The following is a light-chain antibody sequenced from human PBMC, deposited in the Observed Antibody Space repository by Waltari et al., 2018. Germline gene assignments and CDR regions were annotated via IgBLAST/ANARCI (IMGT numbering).Light chain of an antibody. J-gene: IGKJ1*01. V-gene: IGKV3-20*01. Sequence: EIVLTQSPVTLSLSPGERATLSCRASQTVTSNFLAWYQQKPGQAPRLLIYDASNRVTGIPDRFSGSVSGTDFTLTITRLEPEGVAVYFCQQHGSSPRTFGQGTKVEIK. CDR2: DAS. CDR3: QQHGSSPRT. CDR1: QTVTSNF.